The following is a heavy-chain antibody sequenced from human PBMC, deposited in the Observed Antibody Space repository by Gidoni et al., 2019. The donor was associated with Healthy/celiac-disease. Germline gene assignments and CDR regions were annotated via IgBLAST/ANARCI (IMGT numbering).Heavy chain of an antibody. D-gene: IGHD3-22*01. CDR1: GGTFSSYA. CDR2: IIPILGIA. V-gene: IGHV1-69*04. Sequence: QVQLVQSGAEVKKPGSSVKVSCKASGGTFSSYAISWVRQAPGQGLEWMGRIIPILGIANYAQKFQGRVTITADKSTSTAYMELSRLRSEDTAVYYCARDKLGDSSGYYPPGLGYWGQGTLVTVSS. CDR3: ARDKLGDSSGYYPPGLGY. J-gene: IGHJ4*02.